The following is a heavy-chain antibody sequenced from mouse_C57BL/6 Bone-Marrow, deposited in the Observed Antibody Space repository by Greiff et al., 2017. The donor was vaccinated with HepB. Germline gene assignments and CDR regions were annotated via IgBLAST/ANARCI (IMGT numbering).Heavy chain of an antibody. CDR1: GYTFTSYW. CDR3: ARTLTETGAMDY. V-gene: IGHV1-64*01. D-gene: IGHD4-1*01. CDR2: IHPNSGST. Sequence: VQLQQPGAELVKPGASVKLSCKASGYTFTSYWMHWVKQRPGQGLEWIGMIHPNSGSTNYNEKFKSKATLTVDKSSSTAYMQLSSLTSEDSAVYYCARTLTETGAMDYWGQGTSVPVSS. J-gene: IGHJ4*01.